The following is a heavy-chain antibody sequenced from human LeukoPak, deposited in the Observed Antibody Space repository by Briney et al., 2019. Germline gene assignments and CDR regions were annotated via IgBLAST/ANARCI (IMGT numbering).Heavy chain of an antibody. CDR2: ISYDGSNK. J-gene: IGHJ4*02. CDR1: GFTFSSYV. D-gene: IGHD5-18*01. CDR3: ARGEGYSYGCSDY. V-gene: IGHV3-30*04. Sequence: GGSLRLSRAASGFTFSSYVMHWVRQAPGKGPEWVALISYDGSNKYYADSVKGRFTISRDNSKNTLYLQMNSLRVEDTAVYYCARGEGYSYGCSDYWGQGTLVTVSS.